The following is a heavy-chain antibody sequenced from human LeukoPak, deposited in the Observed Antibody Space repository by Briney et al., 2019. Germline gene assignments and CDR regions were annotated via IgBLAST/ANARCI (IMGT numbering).Heavy chain of an antibody. V-gene: IGHV3-30*02. J-gene: IGHJ4*02. CDR3: ATPGGPTVVTPFDY. Sequence: GGSLRLSCAASGFTFSSYGMHWVRQAPGKGLEWVAFIRYDGSNKYHADSVKGRFTISRDNSKNTLYLQMNSLRAEDTAVYYCATPGGPTVVTPFDYWGQGTLVTVSS. D-gene: IGHD4-23*01. CDR2: IRYDGSNK. CDR1: GFTFSSYG.